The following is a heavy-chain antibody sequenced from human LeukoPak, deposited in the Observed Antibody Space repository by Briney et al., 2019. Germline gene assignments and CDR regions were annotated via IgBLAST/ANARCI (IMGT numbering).Heavy chain of an antibody. J-gene: IGHJ6*01. V-gene: IGHV3-23*01. D-gene: IGHD4/OR15-4a*01. CDR2: ISATGDNT. Sequence: GGSLTLSCAASGFTFSSFAMSWVRRTPGKGLEWVAGISATGDNTLYADSVKGRFTIPRDNSKNTLYLEMNSLRAEDTAIYYCAKMNGHPLAKYDMEVWGQGTTVTVSS. CDR1: GFTFSSFA. CDR3: AKMNGHPLAKYDMEV.